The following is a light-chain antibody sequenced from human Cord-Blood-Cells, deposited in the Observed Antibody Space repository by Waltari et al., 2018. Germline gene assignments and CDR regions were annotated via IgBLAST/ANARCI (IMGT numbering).Light chain of an antibody. CDR2: DVS. CDR3: SSYTSSSTRV. Sequence: QSALTQPASVSGSPGQSITISCTGTISDVGGYNSVSWYQQHPGKAPKLMIYDVSNRPSGVSNRFSGSKSGNTASLTISGLQAEDEADYYCSSYTSSSTRVFGGGTKLTVL. CDR1: ISDVGGYNS. V-gene: IGLV2-14*01. J-gene: IGLJ2*01.